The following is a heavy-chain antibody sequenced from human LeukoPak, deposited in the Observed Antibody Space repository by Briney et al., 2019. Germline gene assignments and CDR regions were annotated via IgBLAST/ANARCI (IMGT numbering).Heavy chain of an antibody. CDR2: IDPNRAGT. V-gene: IGHV1-2*02. Sequence: ASVKVSCTASGYTFTDYFMHWVRQTPGQGLEWMGWIDPNRAGTLYSQKFQGRVSVTRDMSINTIYMELSSLRSDDTAVYYCAKEVGHNERFDYWGQGTLVTVSP. D-gene: IGHD1-1*01. CDR1: GYTFTDYF. CDR3: AKEVGHNERFDY. J-gene: IGHJ4*02.